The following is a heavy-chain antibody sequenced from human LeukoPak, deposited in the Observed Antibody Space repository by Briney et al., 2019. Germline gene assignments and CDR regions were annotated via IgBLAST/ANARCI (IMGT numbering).Heavy chain of an antibody. V-gene: IGHV3-23*01. Sequence: PGGSLRLSCAASGFTFSSYAMSWVRQAPGKGLEWVSAISGSGGSTYYADSVKGRFTISRDNSKNTLYLQMNSLRAEDTAVYYCAKDGKVGEWLLLGYYYYGMDVWGQGTTVTVSS. CDR2: ISGSGGST. J-gene: IGHJ6*02. D-gene: IGHD3-3*01. CDR1: GFTFSSYA. CDR3: AKDGKVGEWLLLGYYYYGMDV.